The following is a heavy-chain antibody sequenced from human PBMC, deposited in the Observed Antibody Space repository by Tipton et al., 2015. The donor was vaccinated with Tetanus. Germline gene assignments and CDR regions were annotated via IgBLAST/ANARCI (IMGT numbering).Heavy chain of an antibody. CDR2: IYYSGNT. J-gene: IGHJ2*01. CDR3: ARGGPESRWYFDL. V-gene: IGHV4-61*08. CDR1: GGSISSGGYY. Sequence: TLSLTCSVSGGSISSGGYYWTWVRQPPGKGLEFIGYIYYSGNTDYNPSLRSRVTLSVDTSQKQFSLNLRSMTAADTAVYYCARGGPESRWYFDLWGRGTLVTVSS.